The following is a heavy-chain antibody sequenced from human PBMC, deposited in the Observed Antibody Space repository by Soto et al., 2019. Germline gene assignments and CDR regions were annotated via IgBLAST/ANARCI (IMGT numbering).Heavy chain of an antibody. CDR3: ARRWGDYFDY. CDR1: RGSISNYY. Sequence: SETLSLTCTVSRGSISNYYWSWIRQPPGKGPEWIGYIYHSGSTYHNPSLKSRVTISVDRSKNQFSLKLSSVTAADTAVYYCARRWGDYFDYWGQGTLVTVSS. D-gene: IGHD3-16*01. J-gene: IGHJ4*02. CDR2: IYHSGST. V-gene: IGHV4-59*12.